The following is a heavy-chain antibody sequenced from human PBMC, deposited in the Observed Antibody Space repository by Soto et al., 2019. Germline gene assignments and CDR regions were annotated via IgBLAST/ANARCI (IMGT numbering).Heavy chain of an antibody. CDR1: GGTFSSYA. J-gene: IGHJ6*02. CDR2: IIPIFGTA. D-gene: IGHD4-17*01. CDR3: ASGANLNPVSDYYYGMDV. Sequence: QVQLVQSGAEVKKPGSSVKVSCKASGGTFSSYAISWVRQAPGQGLEWMGGIIPIFGTANYAQKFQGRVTITADESTSTAYRELSSMRSEDTAVYYCASGANLNPVSDYYYGMDVWGQGTTVTVSS. V-gene: IGHV1-69*01.